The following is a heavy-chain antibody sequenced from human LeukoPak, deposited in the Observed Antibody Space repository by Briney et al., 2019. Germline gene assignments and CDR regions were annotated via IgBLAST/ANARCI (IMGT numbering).Heavy chain of an antibody. CDR2: IYSSGST. D-gene: IGHD2-15*01. Sequence: SETLSLTCTVSGGSISSYYWSWIRQPPGKGLEWIGYIYSSGSTNYNPSLKSRVTISVDTSKNQFSLKLSSVTTADTAVYYCAKESSGGSFDYWGQGTLVTVSS. CDR1: GGSISSYY. J-gene: IGHJ4*02. V-gene: IGHV4-59*01. CDR3: AKESSGGSFDY.